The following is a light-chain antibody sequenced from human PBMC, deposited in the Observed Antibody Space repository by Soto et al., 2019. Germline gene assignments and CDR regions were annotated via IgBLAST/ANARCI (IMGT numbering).Light chain of an antibody. J-gene: IGKJ1*01. CDR2: DAS. Sequence: EMVLTQSPATLSLSPGERATLSCRASQSVSSYLAWYQQKPGQAPRLLLYDASNRATGIPARFSGSGSGTDFTLTISSLEPEDFAVYYCQQRSNLPRTFGQGTKVEIK. CDR1: QSVSSY. CDR3: QQRSNLPRT. V-gene: IGKV3-11*01.